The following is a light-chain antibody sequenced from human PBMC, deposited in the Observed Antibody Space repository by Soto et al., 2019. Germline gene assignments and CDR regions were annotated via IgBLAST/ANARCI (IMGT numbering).Light chain of an antibody. Sequence: QSVLTQPASVSCSPGQSITISCTGSSNDIGTYEYVSWHKHHPGAGPTLYIVGVNGRPSGISDRFSSTKSGNTAPLRVYETHLEYEAVYYCSSYTTVSSRPWVFVAGT. CDR3: SSYTTVSSRPWV. CDR2: GVN. V-gene: IGLV2-14*01. J-gene: IGLJ1*01. CDR1: SNDIGTYEY.